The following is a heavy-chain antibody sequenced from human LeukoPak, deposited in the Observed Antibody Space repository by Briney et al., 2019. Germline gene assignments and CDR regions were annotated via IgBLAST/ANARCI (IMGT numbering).Heavy chain of an antibody. J-gene: IGHJ3*02. D-gene: IGHD4-17*01. V-gene: IGHV3-30*01. Sequence: GGSLRLSCAASGFTFSSYAMRWVRQAPGKGLEWVAVISYDGSNKYYADSVKGRFTISRDNSKNTLYLQMNSLRAEDTAVYYCARDYGLGISRAFDIWGQGTMVTVSS. CDR1: GFTFSSYA. CDR3: ARDYGLGISRAFDI. CDR2: ISYDGSNK.